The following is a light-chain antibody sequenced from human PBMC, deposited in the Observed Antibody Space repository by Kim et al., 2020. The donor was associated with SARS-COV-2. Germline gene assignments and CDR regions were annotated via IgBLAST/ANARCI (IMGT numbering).Light chain of an antibody. CDR2: YDR. CDR3: QVWDSSDDHHVV. Sequence: PGKTAKITCGGNNIGTKSVHGYQQRPGPAPVLVISYDRDRPSGIPERISGSNSGNTATLTISRVEAGDEADYYCQVWDSSDDHHVVFGGGTQLTVL. J-gene: IGLJ2*01. V-gene: IGLV3-21*04. CDR1: NIGTKS.